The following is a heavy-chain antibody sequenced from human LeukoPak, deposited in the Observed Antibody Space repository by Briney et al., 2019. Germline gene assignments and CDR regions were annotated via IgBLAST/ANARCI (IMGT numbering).Heavy chain of an antibody. Sequence: ASVKVSCKASGYTFTSYGISWVRQAPGQGLEWMGWISAYNGNTNYAQKLQGRVTMTTDTSTSTAYMELRGLRSDDTAVYYCARGPLAYCGGDCPSPLDYWGQGTLVTVSS. CDR2: ISAYNGNT. CDR1: GYTFTSYG. V-gene: IGHV1-18*01. CDR3: ARGPLAYCGGDCPSPLDY. D-gene: IGHD2-21*02. J-gene: IGHJ4*02.